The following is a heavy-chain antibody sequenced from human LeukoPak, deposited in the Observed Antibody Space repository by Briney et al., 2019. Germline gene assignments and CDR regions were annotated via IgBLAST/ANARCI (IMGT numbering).Heavy chain of an antibody. CDR2: ISYDGSNK. D-gene: IGHD6-6*01. V-gene: IGHV3-30*04. J-gene: IGHJ2*01. CDR1: GFTFSSYA. Sequence: GGSLRLSCAASGFTFSSYAMHWVRQAPGKGLEWVTVISYDGSNKYYADSVKGRFTNSRDNSKNTLYLQMNSLRAEDTAVYYCARVPIKAARPGSWYFDLWGRGTLVTVSS. CDR3: ARVPIKAARPGSWYFDL.